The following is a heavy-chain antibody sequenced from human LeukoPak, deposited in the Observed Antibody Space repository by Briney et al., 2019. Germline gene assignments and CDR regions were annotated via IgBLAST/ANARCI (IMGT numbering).Heavy chain of an antibody. J-gene: IGHJ3*01. V-gene: IGHV1-2*02. D-gene: IGHD4-17*01. CDR1: GYTFTGYY. CDR2: INPKRGVT. CDR3: AREGNYGDYGNAFDV. Sequence: ASVKVSCKASGYTFTGYYIHWMRQAPGQGLEWMGWINPKRGVTTYAQKFQGRVTMTRDTSITTAYMELTRLRSDDTTIYYCAREGNYGDYGNAFDVWGQGTKVTVSS.